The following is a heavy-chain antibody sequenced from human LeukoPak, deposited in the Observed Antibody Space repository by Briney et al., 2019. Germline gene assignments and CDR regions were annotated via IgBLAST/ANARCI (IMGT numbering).Heavy chain of an antibody. CDR1: GFTFSSYE. V-gene: IGHV3-48*03. CDR3: ARGASHYDYGDYKYDY. J-gene: IGHJ4*02. Sequence: GGSLRLSCAASGFTFSSYEMNWVRQAPGKGLEWVSYISSSGSTIYYADSVKGRFTISRDNAKNSLYLQMNSLRAEDTAVYYCARGASHYDYGDYKYDYWGQGILVTVSS. D-gene: IGHD4-17*01. CDR2: ISSSGSTI.